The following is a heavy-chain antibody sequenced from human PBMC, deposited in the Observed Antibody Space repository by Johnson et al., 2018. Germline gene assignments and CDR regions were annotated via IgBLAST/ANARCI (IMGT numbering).Heavy chain of an antibody. CDR2: IYYSGST. V-gene: IGHV4-59*01. J-gene: IGHJ3*02. CDR3: ARRADYYDSSGYYHDAFDI. CDR1: GGSISSYY. D-gene: IGHD3-22*01. Sequence: QVQLQESGPGLVKPSETLSLTCTVSGGSISSYYWSWIRQPPGKGLEWIGYIYYSGSTNYNPSLKSRVTISVDTSKNQFSLKLSSVTAADTAVYSCARRADYYDSSGYYHDAFDIWGQGTMVTVSS.